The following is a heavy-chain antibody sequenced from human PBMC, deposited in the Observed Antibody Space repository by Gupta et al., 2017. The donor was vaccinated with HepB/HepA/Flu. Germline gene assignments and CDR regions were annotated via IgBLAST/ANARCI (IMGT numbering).Heavy chain of an antibody. Sequence: QVQLQQWGAGLLKPPETLSLTCAVYGGSFRGYYWSWIRQPPGKVLEWIGEINNSGSTNYNPSLKNRVNISVHTSKNQFSLKMSFVTAADTAVYYCERGGDYGMDVWGQGTTVTVSS. CDR2: INNSGST. CDR3: ERGGDYGMDV. CDR1: GGSFRGYY. J-gene: IGHJ6*02. V-gene: IGHV4-34*01.